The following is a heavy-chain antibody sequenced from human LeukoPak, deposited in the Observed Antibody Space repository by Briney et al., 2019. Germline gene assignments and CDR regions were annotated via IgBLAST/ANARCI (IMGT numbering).Heavy chain of an antibody. D-gene: IGHD6-13*01. CDR3: AKVISAAGTAYFQQ. J-gene: IGHJ1*01. Sequence: GGSLRLSCAASGFTFSSYAMSWVRQAPGKGLEWVSAISGSGGSTDYADSVKGRFTISRDNSKNTLDLQMNSLRADDTAAYYCAKVISAAGTAYFQQWGQGTLVTVSS. CDR2: ISGSGGST. V-gene: IGHV3-23*01. CDR1: GFTFSSYA.